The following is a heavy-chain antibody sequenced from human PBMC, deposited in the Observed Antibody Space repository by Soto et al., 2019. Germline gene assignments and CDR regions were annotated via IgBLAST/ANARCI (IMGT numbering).Heavy chain of an antibody. CDR2: IGSSNTYI. J-gene: IGHJ6*02. Sequence: GGSLRLSCAASGITFSSYNMNWVRQAPGKGLEWVASIGSSNTYIYYADSVKGRFTISRDNAKNSLYLQMNSLRAEDTALYYCAKARLWGGDGYNTYYYYGMDVWGQGTTVTVSS. CDR1: GITFSSYN. V-gene: IGHV3-21*04. D-gene: IGHD5-18*01. CDR3: AKARLWGGDGYNTYYYYGMDV.